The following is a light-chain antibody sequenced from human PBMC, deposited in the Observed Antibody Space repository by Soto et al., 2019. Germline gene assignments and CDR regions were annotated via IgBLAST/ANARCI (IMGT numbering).Light chain of an antibody. CDR3: QQYDSYPRT. Sequence: EIVVTLPPTSLSAYLGERVTLSCRASQGVGSNLAWYQQTPGQAPRLLIYDASTTPTGVPSRFSGSESGADFTLTISSLQTEHFPVYECQQYDSYPRTF. J-gene: IGKJ1*01. CDR2: DAS. CDR1: QGVGSN. V-gene: IGKV3-15*01.